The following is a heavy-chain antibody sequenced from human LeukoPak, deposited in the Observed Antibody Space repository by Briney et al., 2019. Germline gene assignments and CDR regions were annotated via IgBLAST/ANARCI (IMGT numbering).Heavy chain of an antibody. CDR3: ARQPPGSGYQYRYYFDY. V-gene: IGHV4-31*03. Sequence: SETLSLTCTVSGGSVNSGGYYWSWIRQYPGRGLEWIGYIYFSGSTFYNPSFESRVFISLDTSKNKFSLRLSSVTAADTAIYYCARQPPGSGYQYRYYFDYWGQGTLVTVSS. CDR1: GGSVNSGGYY. J-gene: IGHJ4*02. CDR2: IYFSGST. D-gene: IGHD3-22*01.